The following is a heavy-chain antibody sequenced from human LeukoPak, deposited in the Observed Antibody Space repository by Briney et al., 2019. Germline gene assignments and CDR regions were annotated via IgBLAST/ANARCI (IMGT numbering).Heavy chain of an antibody. D-gene: IGHD2-2*01. CDR3: ARLDRGSTSLIYGMDV. J-gene: IGHJ6*02. CDR1: GYTFTGYY. Sequence: EASVKVSCKASGYTFTGYYMHWVRQAPGQGLEWMGWINPNSGGTNYAQKFQGRVTMTRDTSISTAYMELSRLRSDDTAVCYCARLDRGSTSLIYGMDVWGQGTTVTVSS. CDR2: INPNSGGT. V-gene: IGHV1-2*02.